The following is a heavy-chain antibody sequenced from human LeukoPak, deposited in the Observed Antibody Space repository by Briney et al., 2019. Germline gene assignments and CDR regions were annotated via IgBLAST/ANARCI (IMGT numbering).Heavy chain of an antibody. V-gene: IGHV4-34*01. CDR1: GGSFSGYY. CDR3: ASTYGDYVGNFDY. D-gene: IGHD4-17*01. J-gene: IGHJ4*02. Sequence: SETLSLTCAVYGGSFSGYYWSWIRQPPGKGLEWIGEINHSGSTNYNPSLKSRATISVDTSKNQFSLKLSSVTAADTAVYYCASTYGDYVGNFDYWGQGTLVTVSS. CDR2: INHSGST.